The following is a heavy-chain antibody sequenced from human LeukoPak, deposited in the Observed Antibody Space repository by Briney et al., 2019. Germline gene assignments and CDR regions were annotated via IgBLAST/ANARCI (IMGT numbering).Heavy chain of an antibody. CDR3: AKAHGGSYHSGID. V-gene: IGHV3-23*01. CDR1: GFTFSSYA. CDR2: ISGSGGST. D-gene: IGHD1-26*01. J-gene: IGHJ4*02. Sequence: GGSLRLSCAASGFTFSSYAMSWVRQAPGKGLEWVSAISGSGGSTYYADSVKGRFSISRDNSKNTLYLQLNSLRVEDTAEHYCAKAHGGSYHSGIDWGQGTLVIVSS.